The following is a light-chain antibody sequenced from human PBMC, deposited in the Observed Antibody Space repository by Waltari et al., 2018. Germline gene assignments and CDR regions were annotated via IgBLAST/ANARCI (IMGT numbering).Light chain of an antibody. Sequence: EIVLTQSPGTLSLSPGERATLSCRASQSLSGSYLAWYQQKPGQTPRLLIYGASSRATGIPDRFSCSGSGTDFTLTISRLEPEDFAVYYCQQYVSSPGTFGQGTKVEIK. CDR1: QSLSGSY. V-gene: IGKV3-20*01. CDR2: GAS. J-gene: IGKJ1*01. CDR3: QQYVSSPGT.